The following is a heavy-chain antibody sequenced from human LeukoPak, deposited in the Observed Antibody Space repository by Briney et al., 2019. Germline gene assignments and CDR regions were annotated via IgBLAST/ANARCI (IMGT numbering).Heavy chain of an antibody. Sequence: SETLSLTCTVSCGPISSIDYYWGWVRQPPGKGQEGIGTIFYNRATQYNPSPKSRIAMGVEQAMNQFSLKLSPLTAADTAVYFCARETRFDDSGGHTTGYWGEGNLVTVSS. CDR1: CGPISSIDYY. CDR3: ARETRFDDSGGHTTGY. J-gene: IGHJ4*02. CDR2: IFYNRAT. V-gene: IGHV4-39*01. D-gene: IGHD1-26*01.